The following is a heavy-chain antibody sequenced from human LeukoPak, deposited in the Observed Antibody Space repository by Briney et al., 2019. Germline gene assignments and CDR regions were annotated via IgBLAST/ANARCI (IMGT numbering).Heavy chain of an antibody. D-gene: IGHD3-9*01. CDR3: ARGEGFDYDILTGDYFEY. CDR1: GGSISSSSYY. V-gene: IGHV4-39*07. CDR2: INHSGTT. J-gene: IGHJ4*02. Sequence: SETLSLTCTVSGGSISSSSYYWSWIRQPPGKGLEWIGEINHSGTTNYNPSLKTRVSISVHTPKNQFSLNLSSVTAADTAVYYCARGEGFDYDILTGDYFEYWGQGILVTVSS.